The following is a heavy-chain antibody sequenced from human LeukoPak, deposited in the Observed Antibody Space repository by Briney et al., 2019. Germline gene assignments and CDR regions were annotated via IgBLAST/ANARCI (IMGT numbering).Heavy chain of an antibody. V-gene: IGHV4-59*11. J-gene: IGHJ5*02. D-gene: IGHD3-3*01. Sequence: SETLSLTCTVSGGSISSHYWSWIRQPPGKGLEWIGYIYYSGSTNYNPSLKSRVTISVDTSKNQFSLKLSSVTAADTAVYYCARTIYDFWSGYLWFDPWGQGTLVIVSS. CDR2: IYYSGST. CDR1: GGSISSHY. CDR3: ARTIYDFWSGYLWFDP.